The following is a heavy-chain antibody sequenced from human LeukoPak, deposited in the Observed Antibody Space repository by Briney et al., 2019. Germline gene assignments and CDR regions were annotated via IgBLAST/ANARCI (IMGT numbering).Heavy chain of an antibody. J-gene: IGHJ4*02. V-gene: IGHV3-23*01. Sequence: GGSLRLSCAASGFTFSSYAMSWVRQAPGKGLEWDSTISGSGGSTYYADSVKGRFTISRDNSKNTLYLQMNSLRAEDTAVYYCAKVGYGDIRYYFDYWGQGTLVTVSS. CDR1: GFTFSSYA. CDR2: ISGSGGST. CDR3: AKVGYGDIRYYFDY. D-gene: IGHD4-17*01.